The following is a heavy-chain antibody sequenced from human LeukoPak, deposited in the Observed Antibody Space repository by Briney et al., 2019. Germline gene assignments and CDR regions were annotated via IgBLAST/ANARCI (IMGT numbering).Heavy chain of an antibody. D-gene: IGHD2-2*01. V-gene: IGHV3-30*02. CDR3: AKASVVVPATMAH. Sequence: QPGGSLRLSCVASGFTFSSNAMHWVRQAPGKGLEWVAFIRYDGSIKYYADSVKGRFTISRDNSKNTLYLEMSSLRVEDTAVYYCAKASVVVPATMAHWGQGTPVTVSS. J-gene: IGHJ4*02. CDR2: IRYDGSIK. CDR1: GFTFSSNA.